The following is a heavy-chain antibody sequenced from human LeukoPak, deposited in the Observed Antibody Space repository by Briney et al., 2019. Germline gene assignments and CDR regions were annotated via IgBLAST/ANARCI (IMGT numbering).Heavy chain of an antibody. CDR1: GFIFSHYW. CDR3: ARFGIDATMDY. Sequence: GGSLRLSCAASGFIFSHYWMTWVRQAPGQGLEWVANIKSDGSEKYYVDSVAGRFTISRDNAENSLYLQMSSLRAEDTAVYYCARFGIDATMDYWGQGTLVTVSS. V-gene: IGHV3-7*01. CDR2: IKSDGSEK. J-gene: IGHJ4*02. D-gene: IGHD1-26*01.